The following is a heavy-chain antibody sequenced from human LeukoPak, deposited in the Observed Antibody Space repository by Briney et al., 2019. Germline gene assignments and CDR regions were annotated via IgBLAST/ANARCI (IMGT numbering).Heavy chain of an antibody. D-gene: IGHD1-14*01. CDR1: GYTFTGYY. J-gene: IGHJ3*02. V-gene: IGHV1-2*02. CDR3: ARTKKGNRGAFDI. CDR2: SNPNSAGT. Sequence: ASVKVSCKASGYTFTGYYIHWVRHAPGQGLERMGWSNPNSAGTHYAQKFQGRVTMTRDTSISTAYMELSRLRSDDTAVYYCARTKKGNRGAFDIWGQGTMVTVSS.